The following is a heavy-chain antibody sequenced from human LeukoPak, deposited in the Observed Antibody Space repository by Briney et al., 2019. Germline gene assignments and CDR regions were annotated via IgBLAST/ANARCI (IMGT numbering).Heavy chain of an antibody. Sequence: SETLSLTCTVSGGSISSSNYYWGWIRQPPGKGLEWIGSIYYSGSPYYDPSLKSRVTISVDTSKNQFSLKLSSVTAADTAVYYCASHSAEYDILTGYHSYNSFDPWGQGILVTVSS. CDR3: ASHSAEYDILTGYHSYNSFDP. J-gene: IGHJ5*02. D-gene: IGHD3-9*01. V-gene: IGHV4-39*01. CDR2: IYYSGSP. CDR1: GGSISSSNYY.